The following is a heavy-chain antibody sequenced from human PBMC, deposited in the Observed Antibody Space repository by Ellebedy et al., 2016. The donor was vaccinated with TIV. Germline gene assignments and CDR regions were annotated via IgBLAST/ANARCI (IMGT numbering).Heavy chain of an antibody. D-gene: IGHD2-21*02. CDR1: GGSINNNNW. CDR2: IYHSGST. V-gene: IGHV4-4*02. CDR3: ANTVVTNYWYFDL. Sequence: MPSETLSLTCTVSGGSINNNNWWCWVRQPPGKGLEWIGEIYHSGSTNYNSSLKSRVTISVDKSKNQFSLELSSVTAADTAVYYCANTVVTNYWYFDLWGHGTLVTVSS. J-gene: IGHJ2*01.